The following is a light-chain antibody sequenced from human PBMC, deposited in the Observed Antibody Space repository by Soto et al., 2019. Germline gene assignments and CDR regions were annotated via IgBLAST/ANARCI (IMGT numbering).Light chain of an antibody. J-gene: IGLJ3*02. V-gene: IGLV1-40*01. Sequence: QSVLTQPPSVSGAPGQRVAMSCTGNSSDIGAGYDVHWYRQLPRTAPKLLIFRNTNRPSGVPDRFSGSKSGTSASLAITGLLAEDEADYYCQSYDNSLSVLFGGGTKLTVL. CDR2: RNT. CDR1: SSDIGAGYD. CDR3: QSYDNSLSVL.